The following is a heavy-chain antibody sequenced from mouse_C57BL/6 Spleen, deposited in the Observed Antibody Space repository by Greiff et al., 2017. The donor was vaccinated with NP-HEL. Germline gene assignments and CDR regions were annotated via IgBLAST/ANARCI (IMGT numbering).Heavy chain of an antibody. CDR3: ARWGDVDYFDY. V-gene: IGHV1-7*01. CDR2: INPSSGYT. J-gene: IGHJ2*01. CDR1: GYTFTSYW. Sequence: QVQLQQSGAELAKPGASVKLSCKASGYTFTSYWMHWVKQRPGQGLEWIGYINPSSGYTKYNQKFKDKATLTADKPSSTAYMQLSSLTYEDSAVYYCARWGDVDYFDYWGQGTTLTVSS.